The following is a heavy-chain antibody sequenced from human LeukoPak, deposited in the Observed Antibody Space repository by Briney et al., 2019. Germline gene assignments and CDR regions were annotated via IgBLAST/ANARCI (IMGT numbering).Heavy chain of an antibody. CDR2: IRYDGSSK. D-gene: IGHD2-2*01. V-gene: IGHV3-30*02. CDR3: AKDPQGCSSTSCSFYYYYYYMDV. CDR1: GFTFSSYG. J-gene: IGHJ6*03. Sequence: GGSLRLSCAASGFTFSSYGMHWVRQAPGKGLEWVAFIRYDGSSKYYADSVKGRFTISRDNSKNTLYLQMNSLRAEDTAVYYCAKDPQGCSSTSCSFYYYYYYMDVWGKGTTVTVSS.